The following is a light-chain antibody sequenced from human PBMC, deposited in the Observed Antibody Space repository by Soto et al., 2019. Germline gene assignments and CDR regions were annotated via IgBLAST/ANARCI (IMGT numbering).Light chain of an antibody. CDR2: DVS. J-gene: IGLJ2*01. CDR3: SSYTSSSTLGVV. V-gene: IGLV2-14*01. Sequence: QSVLTQPASVSGSPGQSITISCTGTSSDVGGYNYVSWYQQQTGKAPKLMIYDVSNRPSGVSNRFSGSKSGNTASLTISGLQAEDEADYYCSSYTSSSTLGVVFGGGTKLTVL. CDR1: SSDVGGYNY.